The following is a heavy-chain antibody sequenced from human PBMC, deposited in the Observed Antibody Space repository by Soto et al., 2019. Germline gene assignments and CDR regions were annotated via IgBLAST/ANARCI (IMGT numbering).Heavy chain of an antibody. Sequence: GGSLRLSCAASGFTFSSYGMHWVRQAPGKGLEWVAVIWYDGNNKYYADSVKGRFTISRDNSKNTVYLRMNSLRAEDTAVYYCARDSTPCSSTSCLYYYSMDVWGQGTTVTV. CDR1: GFTFSSYG. J-gene: IGHJ6*02. CDR3: ARDSTPCSSTSCLYYYSMDV. CDR2: IWYDGNNK. D-gene: IGHD2-2*01. V-gene: IGHV3-33*01.